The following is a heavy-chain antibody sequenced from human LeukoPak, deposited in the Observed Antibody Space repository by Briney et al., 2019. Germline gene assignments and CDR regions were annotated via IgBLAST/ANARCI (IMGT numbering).Heavy chain of an antibody. CDR3: ARRPNYSSSWYGDTHDY. J-gene: IGHJ4*02. D-gene: IGHD6-13*01. CDR2: IYYSGST. Sequence: SETLSLTCTVSGGSISSSSYYWGWIRQPPGKGLEWIGSIYYSGSTYYNPSLKSRVTISVDTSKNQFSLKLSSVTAADTAVYYCARRPNYSSSWYGDTHDYWGQGTLVTVSS. CDR1: GGSISSSSYY. V-gene: IGHV4-39*01.